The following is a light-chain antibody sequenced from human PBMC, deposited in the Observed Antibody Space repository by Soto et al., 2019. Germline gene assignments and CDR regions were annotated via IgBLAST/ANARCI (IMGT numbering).Light chain of an antibody. CDR3: QQYGSSSYT. CDR2: AAS. J-gene: IGKJ2*01. Sequence: EIVLTQSPGTLSLSPGERATLSCRASQSISSSYLAWYQQKPGKAPRLLIYAASSRATGIPDRFIGSGSGTDSTLTISRLEPEDFAVYDCQQYGSSSYTFGQGTQLEIK. CDR1: QSISSSY. V-gene: IGKV3-20*01.